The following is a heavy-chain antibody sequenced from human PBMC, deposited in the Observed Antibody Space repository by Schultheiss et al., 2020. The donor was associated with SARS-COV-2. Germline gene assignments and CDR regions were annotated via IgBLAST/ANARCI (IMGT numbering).Heavy chain of an antibody. CDR2: IIPIFGTA. D-gene: IGHD5-24*01. V-gene: IGHV1-69*13. CDR3: ARMGGATGW. J-gene: IGHJ4*02. CDR1: GYTLTELS. Sequence: SVKVSCKVSGYTLTELSMHWVRQAPGQGLEWMGGIIPIFGTANYAQKFQGRVTITADESTSTAYMELSSLRSEGTAVYYCARMGGATGWWGQGTLVTVSS.